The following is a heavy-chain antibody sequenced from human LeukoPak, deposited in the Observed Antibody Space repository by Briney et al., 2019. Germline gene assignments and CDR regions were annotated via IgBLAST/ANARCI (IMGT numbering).Heavy chain of an antibody. Sequence: GGPLSLPCAVSGFTFSDHFLDWVRQAPGKGLEWVGRSRNKAKSYTTEYAASVKGRFTISRDDSKNSLYLQMNSLETEDTAVYYCVRVGSVSGSDYLDYWGQGTLVTVSS. CDR2: SRNKAKSYTT. CDR3: VRVGSVSGSDYLDY. V-gene: IGHV3-72*01. D-gene: IGHD6-19*01. J-gene: IGHJ4*02. CDR1: GFTFSDHF.